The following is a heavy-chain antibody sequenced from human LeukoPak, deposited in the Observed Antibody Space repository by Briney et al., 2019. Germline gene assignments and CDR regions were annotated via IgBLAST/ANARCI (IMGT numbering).Heavy chain of an antibody. V-gene: IGHV4-39*01. CDR2: IYYSGST. D-gene: IGHD3-22*01. J-gene: IGHJ4*02. CDR1: GGSISSSSYY. CDR3: ARRLLDYYDSSGYTPIDY. Sequence: SETLPLTCTVSGGSISSSSYYWGWIRQPPGKGLEWIGSIYYSGSTYYNPSLKSRVTISVDTSKNQFSLKLSSVTAADTAVYYCARRLLDYYDSSGYTPIDYWGQGTLVTVSS.